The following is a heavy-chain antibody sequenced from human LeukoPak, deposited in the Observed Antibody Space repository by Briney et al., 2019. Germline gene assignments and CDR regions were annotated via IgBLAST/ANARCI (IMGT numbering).Heavy chain of an antibody. CDR2: IYYSGST. D-gene: IGHD3-10*01. Sequence: PSETLSLTCTVSGGSISSSSYYWGWIRQPPGKGLEWIGSIYYSGSTYYNPSLKSRVTMSVDTSKNQFSLKLSSVTAADTAVYYCARESYGSGSYYIGYWGQGTLVTVSS. CDR1: GGSISSSSYY. J-gene: IGHJ4*02. CDR3: ARESYGSGSYYIGY. V-gene: IGHV4-39*07.